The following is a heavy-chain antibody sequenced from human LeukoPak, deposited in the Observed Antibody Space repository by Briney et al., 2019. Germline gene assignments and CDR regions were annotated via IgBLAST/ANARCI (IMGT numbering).Heavy chain of an antibody. Sequence: SETLSLTCAVYGGSFSGYYWSWIRQPPGKGLEWIGYIYYSGSTNYNPSLKSRVTISVDTSKNQFSLKLSSVTAADTAVYYCARHGVDTAMVYYYYYYGMDVWGQGTTVTVSS. CDR3: ARHGVDTAMVYYYYYYGMDV. J-gene: IGHJ6*02. D-gene: IGHD5-18*01. CDR2: IYYSGST. V-gene: IGHV4-59*08. CDR1: GGSFSGYY.